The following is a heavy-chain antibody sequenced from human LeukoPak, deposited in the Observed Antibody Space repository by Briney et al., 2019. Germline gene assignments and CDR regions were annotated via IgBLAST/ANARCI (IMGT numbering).Heavy chain of an antibody. D-gene: IGHD3-22*01. CDR2: IIPILGIA. V-gene: IGHV1-69*04. CDR3: ARVSLNNYYDSSGYQHYFDY. Sequence: ASVKVSCKASGGTFSSYAISWVRQAPGQGLEWMGRIIPILGIANYAQKLQGRVTITADKSTSTAYMELSSLRSEDTAVYYCARVSLNNYYDSSGYQHYFDYWGQGTLVTVSS. J-gene: IGHJ4*02. CDR1: GGTFSSYA.